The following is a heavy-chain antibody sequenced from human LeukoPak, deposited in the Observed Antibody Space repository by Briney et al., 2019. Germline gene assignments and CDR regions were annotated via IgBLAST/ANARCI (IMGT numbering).Heavy chain of an antibody. CDR2: ISGSGDST. CDR3: AKWSGVADPFGY. CDR1: GFTFSGYA. D-gene: IGHD6-19*01. J-gene: IGHJ4*02. Sequence: PGGSLRLSCAASGFTFSGYAMSWVRQAPGKGLEWVSAISGSGDSTYYAGSLKGRFTISRDNSRNTIYLQMNSLRADDTAVYYCAKWSGVADPFGYWGQGTLVTVSS. V-gene: IGHV3-23*01.